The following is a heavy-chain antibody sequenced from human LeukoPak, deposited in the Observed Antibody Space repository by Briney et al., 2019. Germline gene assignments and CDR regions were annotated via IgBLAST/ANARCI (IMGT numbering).Heavy chain of an antibody. CDR3: ARDSPYDYGDYWFDP. V-gene: IGHV1-2*06. CDR2: INPNSGGT. Sequence: GASVKVSCKASGYTFTGYYMHWLRQAPGQGLEWMGRINPNSGGTNYAQKFQGRVTMTRDTSISTAYMELSRLRSDDTAVYYCARDSPYDYGDYWFDPWGQGTLVAVSS. CDR1: GYTFTGYY. J-gene: IGHJ5*02. D-gene: IGHD4-17*01.